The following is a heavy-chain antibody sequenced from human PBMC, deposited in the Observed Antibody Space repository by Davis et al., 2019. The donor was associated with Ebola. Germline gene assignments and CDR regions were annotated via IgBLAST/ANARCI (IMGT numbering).Heavy chain of an antibody. V-gene: IGHV1-18*01. CDR2: INAYNGHT. CDR3: ARDATTVTTIWFDP. Sequence: AASVKVSCKTSAYTFSAYAIRWVRQAPGQGLEWIGRINAYNGHTNYAQNFQGRVTVSTDTSTSIAYLELRSLRSDDTALYYCARDATTVTTIWFDPWGQGTLVTVSS. CDR1: AYTFSAYA. D-gene: IGHD4-17*01. J-gene: IGHJ5*02.